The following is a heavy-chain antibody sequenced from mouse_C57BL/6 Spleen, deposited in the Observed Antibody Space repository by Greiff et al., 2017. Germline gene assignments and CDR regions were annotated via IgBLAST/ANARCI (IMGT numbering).Heavy chain of an antibody. V-gene: IGHV1-76*01. CDR3: ARERLGFDY. CDR2: IYPGSGNT. J-gene: IGHJ2*01. Sequence: QVQLKESGAELVRPGASVKLSCKASGYTFTDYYINWVKQRPGQGLEWIARIYPGSGNTYYNEKFKGKATLTAEKSSSTAYMQLSSLTSEDAAVYFCARERLGFDYWGQGTTLTVSS. D-gene: IGHD4-1*01. CDR1: GYTFTDYY.